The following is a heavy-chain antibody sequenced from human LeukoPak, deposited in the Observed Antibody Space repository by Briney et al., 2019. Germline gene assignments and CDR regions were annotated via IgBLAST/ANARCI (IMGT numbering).Heavy chain of an antibody. CDR2: LSGSAGST. V-gene: IGHV3-23*01. D-gene: IGHD3-16*01. Sequence: GGSLRLSCAASGFTFSSYAMSWVRQAPGKGLEWVSALSGSAGSTYYADSVTGRFTISRDNSKNTLYLQMNSLRAEDTAVYYCAKMPGGGGLYYFDYWGQGTLVTVSS. CDR1: GFTFSSYA. J-gene: IGHJ4*02. CDR3: AKMPGGGGLYYFDY.